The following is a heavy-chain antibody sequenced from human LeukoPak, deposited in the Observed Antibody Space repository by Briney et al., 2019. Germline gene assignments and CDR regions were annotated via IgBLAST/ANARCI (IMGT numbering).Heavy chain of an antibody. Sequence: PGGSLRLSCAASGFTVSSNYMSWVRQAPGKGLEWVSVIYSGGSTYYADSVKGRFTISRDNSKNTLYLQMNSLRAEDTAVYYCARWLQSDYCDYWGQGTLVTVSS. CDR1: GFTVSSNY. CDR2: IYSGGST. D-gene: IGHD5-24*01. J-gene: IGHJ4*02. V-gene: IGHV3-66*02. CDR3: ARWLQSDYCDY.